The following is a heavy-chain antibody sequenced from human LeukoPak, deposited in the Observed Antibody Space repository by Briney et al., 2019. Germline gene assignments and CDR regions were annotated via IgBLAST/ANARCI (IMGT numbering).Heavy chain of an antibody. J-gene: IGHJ6*02. CDR2: IYTNGST. Sequence: SDTLTLTCTASGCTISSYYWSWIRQPAGKGLEWIGCIYTNGSTNYNPSLKSGVTMSVDTSKSQFSLKLSSVTAADTAVYYCARDFPEDFWSGYPYYYGMDVWGQGTTVTVSS. CDR3: ARDFPEDFWSGYPYYYGMDV. V-gene: IGHV4-4*07. D-gene: IGHD3-3*01. CDR1: GCTISSYY.